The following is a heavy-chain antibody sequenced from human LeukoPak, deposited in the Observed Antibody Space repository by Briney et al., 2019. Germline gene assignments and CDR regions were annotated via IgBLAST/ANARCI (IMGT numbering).Heavy chain of an antibody. Sequence: PGGSLRLSCAASGFTFSSYAMSWVRQAPGKGLEWVSAISGSGGSTYYADSVKGRFTISRDNSKNTLYLQMNSLRAEDTAVYYCAKHYDILTGYLDAFDIWGQGTMVTVSS. D-gene: IGHD3-9*01. V-gene: IGHV3-23*01. CDR1: GFTFSSYA. CDR2: ISGSGGST. J-gene: IGHJ3*02. CDR3: AKHYDILTGYLDAFDI.